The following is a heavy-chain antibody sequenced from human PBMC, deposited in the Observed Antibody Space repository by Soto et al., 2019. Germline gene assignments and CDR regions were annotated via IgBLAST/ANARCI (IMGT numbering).Heavy chain of an antibody. J-gene: IGHJ4*02. CDR3: AKLYWNPRYFDY. CDR1: GFTFSSVA. Sequence: LVGSLRLSCAASGFTFSSVAMAWVRQAPGKGLEWVSSITDSGGSTDYADSVKGRFTISRDNSRNTLYLQMNSLRADDTAVYYCAKLYWNPRYFDYWGQGTRVTVSS. D-gene: IGHD1-1*01. CDR2: ITDSGGST. V-gene: IGHV3-23*01.